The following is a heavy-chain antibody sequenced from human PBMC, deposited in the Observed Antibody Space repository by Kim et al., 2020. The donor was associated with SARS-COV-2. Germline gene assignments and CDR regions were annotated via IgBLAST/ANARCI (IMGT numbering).Heavy chain of an antibody. V-gene: IGHV4-30-4*01. D-gene: IGHD3-22*01. Sequence: SETLSLTCTVSGGSISSGDYYCSWIRQPPGKGLEWIGYIYYNGNTYYNPSLKSRVAILVDTSKNQFSLKLSSVTAADTAVYYCASSGYYDSSGFYYWGQGTLVTVSS. J-gene: IGHJ4*02. CDR2: IYYNGNT. CDR1: GGSISSGDYY. CDR3: ASSGYYDSSGFYY.